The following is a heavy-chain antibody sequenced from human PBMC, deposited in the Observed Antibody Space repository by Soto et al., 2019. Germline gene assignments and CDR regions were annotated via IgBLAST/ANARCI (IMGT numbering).Heavy chain of an antibody. CDR1: GGSISSYY. CDR2: IYYSGST. D-gene: IGHD6-13*01. V-gene: IGHV4-59*08. CDR3: ARSGIAAAGYGY. Sequence: QVQLQESGPGLVKPSETLSLTCTVSGGSISSYYWSWIRQPPGKGLEWIGYIYYSGSTNYNPSLKSRVTISVDTSKNQFSLKLSSVTAADTVVYYCARSGIAAAGYGYWGQGTLVTVSS. J-gene: IGHJ4*02.